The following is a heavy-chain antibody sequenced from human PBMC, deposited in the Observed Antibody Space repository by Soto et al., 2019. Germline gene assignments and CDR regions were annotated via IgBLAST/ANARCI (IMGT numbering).Heavy chain of an antibody. Sequence: EVQLLESGGGLVQPGGSLRLSCAASGFTFSSYAMSWVRQAPGKGLEWVSAISGSGGSTYYADSVKGRFTISRDNSKNTLYLQMNSLRAEDTAVYYCAKDLIVVVAAARLPYYYYYYMDVWGKGTTVTVSS. V-gene: IGHV3-23*01. D-gene: IGHD2-2*01. J-gene: IGHJ6*03. CDR1: GFTFSSYA. CDR3: AKDLIVVVAAARLPYYYYYYMDV. CDR2: ISGSGGST.